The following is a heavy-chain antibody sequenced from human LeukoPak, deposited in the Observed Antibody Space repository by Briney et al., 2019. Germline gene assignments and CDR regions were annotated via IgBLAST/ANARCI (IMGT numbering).Heavy chain of an antibody. CDR1: GGPISSGGYS. D-gene: IGHD3-10*01. CDR2: ICYSWST. Sequence: SETLSLLCAVSGGPISSGGYSWSWIRQPPGKGLEGIGYICYSWSTFYNPSLKSRVTISVDRSKNQFSLKLSSVTAADTAVYYCARASVWFGELPDAFDIWGQGTMVTVSS. J-gene: IGHJ3*02. CDR3: ARASVWFGELPDAFDI. V-gene: IGHV4-30-2*01.